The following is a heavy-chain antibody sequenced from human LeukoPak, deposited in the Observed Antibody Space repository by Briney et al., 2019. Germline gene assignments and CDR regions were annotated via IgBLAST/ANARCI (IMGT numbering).Heavy chain of an antibody. CDR3: AKAFTGYSSGWYSN. CDR2: ISYDGSNK. CDR1: GFTFSSYG. D-gene: IGHD6-19*01. J-gene: IGHJ4*02. Sequence: GWSLRLSCAASGFTFSSYGMHWVRQAPGKGLEWVAVISYDGSNKYYADSVKGRFTISRDNSKNTQYLQMNSLRAEDTAVYYCAKAFTGYSSGWYSNWGQGTLVTVSS. V-gene: IGHV3-30*18.